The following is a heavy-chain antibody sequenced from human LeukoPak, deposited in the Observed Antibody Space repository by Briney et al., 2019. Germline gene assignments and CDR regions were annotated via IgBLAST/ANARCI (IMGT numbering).Heavy chain of an antibody. J-gene: IGHJ4*02. CDR2: IYTGGNT. CDR3: TIQSSGYGAY. Sequence: PGGSLRLSCAASGFTVDSNYLSWVRQAPGKGLEWVSTIYTGGNTYYAASVKGRFTISSDFSKNTVFLHMNSLRAEDTAMYYCTIQSSGYGAYWGQGTLVSVSS. D-gene: IGHD3-22*01. V-gene: IGHV3-53*01. CDR1: GFTVDSNY.